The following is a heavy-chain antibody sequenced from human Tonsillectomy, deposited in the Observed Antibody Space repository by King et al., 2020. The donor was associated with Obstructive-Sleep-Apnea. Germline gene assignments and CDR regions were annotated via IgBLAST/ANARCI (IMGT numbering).Heavy chain of an antibody. Sequence: VQLVESGAEVKKPGESLRISCKGSGYTFIGYWISWVRQMPGKGLEWMGRIDPSDSYTNYSPSFQGHVSISANKSISTAYVQGSSLKAPDTAMYYCARHFGGSARFDDWGQGTLATVSA. CDR2: IDPSDSYT. V-gene: IGHV5-10-1*03. CDR3: ARHFGGSARFDD. D-gene: IGHD3-16*01. J-gene: IGHJ4*02. CDR1: GYTFIGYW.